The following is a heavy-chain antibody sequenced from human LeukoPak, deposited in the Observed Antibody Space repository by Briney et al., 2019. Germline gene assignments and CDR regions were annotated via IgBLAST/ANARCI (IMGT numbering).Heavy chain of an antibody. CDR3: AKVNTRNYFGHDAFDI. Sequence: PGGSLRLSCAASGFTFSSYAMSWVRQAPGKGLEWVSAISGSGGSTYYADSVKGRFTISRDNSKNTLYMQMNSLRAEDTAVYYCAKVNTRNYFGHDAFDIWGQGTMVTVSS. CDR1: GFTFSSYA. CDR2: ISGSGGST. V-gene: IGHV3-23*01. J-gene: IGHJ3*02. D-gene: IGHD1-7*01.